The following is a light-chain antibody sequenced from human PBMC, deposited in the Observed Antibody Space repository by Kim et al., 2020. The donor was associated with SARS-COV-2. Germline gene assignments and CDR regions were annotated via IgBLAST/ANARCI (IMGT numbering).Light chain of an antibody. V-gene: IGLV2-14*04. J-gene: IGLJ3*02. Sequence: GQSMTISCAGTKSAVGGYNFVTWYQQHPGKAPKLMIYDFAKRPSGVSDRFSGSKSGNTASLTISGLQAEDEADYYCSSYTSSTTWVFGGGTQLTVL. CDR2: DFA. CDR1: KSAVGGYNF. CDR3: SSYTSSTTWV.